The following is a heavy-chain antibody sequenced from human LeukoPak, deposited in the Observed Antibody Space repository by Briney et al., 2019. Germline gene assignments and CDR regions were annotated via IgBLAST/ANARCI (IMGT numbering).Heavy chain of an antibody. CDR2: ISAYNGNT. D-gene: IGHD3-3*01. CDR3: ATEEIFGVVITLDP. V-gene: IGHV1-18*01. Sequence: GASVKVSCQASGYTFTSYVIGLVRQATGQGLDWMGWISAYNGNTNYAQKLQGSDAMTPDTTTSIAFTELTSLKSDVPTMNYLATEEIFGVVITLDPWGQGTLVTVSS. J-gene: IGHJ5*02. CDR1: GYTFTSYV.